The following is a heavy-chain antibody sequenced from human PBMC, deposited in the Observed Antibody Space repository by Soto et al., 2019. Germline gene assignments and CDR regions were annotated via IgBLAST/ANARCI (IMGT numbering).Heavy chain of an antibody. J-gene: IGHJ4*02. CDR3: TSDSSYYGSGRGVLDY. D-gene: IGHD3-10*01. CDR2: IYSGGNT. Sequence: EVQLVESGGGLVQPGGSLRLSCAVSGFTVNNNYMSWVRQTPGKGLEWVSVIYSGGNTDYADSVRGRFTVSRDTSRNTLYLQMNSLRAEDTAVYYCTSDSSYYGSGRGVLDYWGQGTLVTVSS. V-gene: IGHV3-66*01. CDR1: GFTVNNNY.